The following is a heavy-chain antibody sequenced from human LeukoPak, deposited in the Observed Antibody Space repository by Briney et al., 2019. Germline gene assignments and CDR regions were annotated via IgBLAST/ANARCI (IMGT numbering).Heavy chain of an antibody. J-gene: IGHJ6*02. CDR1: GFTFSIYG. D-gene: IGHD5-12*01. CDR3: AKGSSGYDLGYYYYYGMDV. Sequence: GGSLRLSCAASGFTFSIYGMHWVRQAPARGLERVVFIRYDGSNKYYADSVKGRFTISRDNSKNTLYLQMNSLRAEDTAVYYCAKGSSGYDLGYYYYYGMDVWGQGTTVTVSS. CDR2: IRYDGSNK. V-gene: IGHV3-30*02.